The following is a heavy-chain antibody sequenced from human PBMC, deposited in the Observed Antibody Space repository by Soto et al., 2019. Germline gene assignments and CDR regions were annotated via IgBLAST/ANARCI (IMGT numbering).Heavy chain of an antibody. J-gene: IGHJ4*02. Sequence: EVQLVESGGGLVKPGGSLRLSCAASGFTFSSYSMNWVRQAPGKGLEWVSSISSSGTYIYYADSVKGRFTISRDNAKNSLYLQMNSLRAEDTAVYSCARASYYYDGSGYHGYWGQGTLVTVSS. D-gene: IGHD3-22*01. CDR3: ARASYYYDGSGYHGY. CDR1: GFTFSSYS. V-gene: IGHV3-21*01. CDR2: ISSSGTYI.